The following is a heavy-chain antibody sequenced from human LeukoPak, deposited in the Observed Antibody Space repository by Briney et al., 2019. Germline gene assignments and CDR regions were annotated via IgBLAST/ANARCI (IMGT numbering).Heavy chain of an antibody. V-gene: IGHV1-2*02. CDR2: INPNSGGT. CDR3: ARDAYCGGDCYSSEYFQH. CDR1: VYTFTGYY. J-gene: IGHJ1*01. Sequence: GASVKVSCKASVYTFTGYYMPWVRQAPGQGPEWMGWINPNSGGTNYAQKFQGRVTMTRDTSISTAYMELSRLRSDDMAVYYCARDAYCGGDCYSSEYFQHWGQGTLVTVSS. D-gene: IGHD2-21*02.